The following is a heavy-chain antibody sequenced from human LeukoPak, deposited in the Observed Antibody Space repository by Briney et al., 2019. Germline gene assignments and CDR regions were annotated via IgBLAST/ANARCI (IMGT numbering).Heavy chain of an antibody. CDR3: GRHQLYCRGASCYPGWFDP. J-gene: IGHJ5*02. V-gene: IGHV4-59*08. CDR1: GGSIISYY. Sequence: SETLSLTCTVSGGSIISYYWSWIRQPPGKGLEWIGYIYSSGSTNYNPSVKSRATISVDTSKNQFSLKLSSVTAADTAMYYCGRHQLYCRGASCYPGWFDPWGQGILVTVSS. CDR2: IYSSGST. D-gene: IGHD2-15*01.